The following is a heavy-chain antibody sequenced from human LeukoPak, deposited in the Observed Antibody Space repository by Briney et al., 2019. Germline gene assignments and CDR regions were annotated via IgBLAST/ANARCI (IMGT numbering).Heavy chain of an antibody. V-gene: IGHV1-69*05. CDR3: ATEGGGKDHGLEF. J-gene: IGHJ3*01. D-gene: IGHD2-15*01. CDR2: SIPLFGTA. Sequence: GSSVKVSCKASGGTFSSFAISWVRQAPGQGLEWMGGSIPLFGTAHYAQRFQGRLTITTDESTGTAYMELSSLRSEDTAVFYCATEGGGKDHGLEFWGQGTVVTVSS. CDR1: GGTFSSFA.